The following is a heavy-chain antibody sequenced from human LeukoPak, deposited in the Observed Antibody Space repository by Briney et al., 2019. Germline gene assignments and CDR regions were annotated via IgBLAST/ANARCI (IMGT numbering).Heavy chain of an antibody. D-gene: IGHD3-10*01. CDR3: ARTGNTAVPPYFDY. V-gene: IGHV4-39*01. Sequence: ETLSLTCTVSGGSISSSGYYWGWIRQPPGKGLEWIGTIYYSGSTYYNPSLNSRVTISVDTSKNQFSLKLSSVTAADTAVYYCARTGNTAVPPYFDYWGQGALVTVSS. J-gene: IGHJ4*02. CDR2: IYYSGST. CDR1: GGSISSSGYY.